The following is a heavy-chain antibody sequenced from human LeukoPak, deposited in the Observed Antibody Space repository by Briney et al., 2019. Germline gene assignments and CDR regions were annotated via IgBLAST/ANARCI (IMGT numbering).Heavy chain of an antibody. V-gene: IGHV4-39*07. CDR1: GGSISSSSYY. CDR2: IYYSGST. D-gene: IGHD4-17*01. J-gene: IGHJ4*02. CDR3: ARVPRALHDYGDYY. Sequence: SETLSLTCTVSGGSISSSSYYWGWLRQPPGKGLEWIGSIYYSGSTYYNPSLKSRVTISVDTSKNQFSLKLSSVTAADTAVYYCARVPRALHDYGDYYWGQGTLVTVSS.